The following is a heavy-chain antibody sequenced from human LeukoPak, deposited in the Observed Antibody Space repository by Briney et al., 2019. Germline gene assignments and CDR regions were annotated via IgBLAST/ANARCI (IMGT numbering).Heavy chain of an antibody. CDR1: GFTFSNYA. CDR2: IYSSGNT. D-gene: IGHD2-2*01. CDR3: ARGYCSSTSCYAGDY. V-gene: IGHV3-53*01. J-gene: IGHJ4*02. Sequence: GGSLRLSCAASGFTFSNYAMRWVRQAPGKGLEWVSVIYSSGNTYYADSVKGRFTISRDNSKNTLYLQMNSLRAEDTAVYYCARGYCSSTSCYAGDYWGQGTLVTVSS.